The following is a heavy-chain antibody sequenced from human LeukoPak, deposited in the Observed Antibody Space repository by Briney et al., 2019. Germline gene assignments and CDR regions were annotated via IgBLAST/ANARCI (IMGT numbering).Heavy chain of an antibody. V-gene: IGHV4-34*01. Sequence: PSETLSLTCAVYGGSFSGYYWSWIRQPPGKGLEWIGEINHSGSTNYNPSLKSRVTISVDTSKNQFSLKLSSVTAADTAVYYCARKPEDWFDPWGQGTLVTVSS. CDR1: GGSFSGYY. CDR3: ARKPEDWFDP. J-gene: IGHJ5*02. CDR2: INHSGST.